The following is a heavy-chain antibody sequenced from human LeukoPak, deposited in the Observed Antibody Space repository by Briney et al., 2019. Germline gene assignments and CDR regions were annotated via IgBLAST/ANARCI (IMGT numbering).Heavy chain of an antibody. Sequence: PGGSLRLSCAASGFTFSSYEMNWVRQAPGKGLEWVSYISSSGSTIYYADSVKGRFTISRDNAKNTLYLQMNSLRAEDTAVYYCAKSRPVTTSFDYWGQGTLVTVSS. CDR3: AKSRPVTTSFDY. V-gene: IGHV3-48*03. CDR1: GFTFSSYE. D-gene: IGHD4-17*01. CDR2: ISSSGSTI. J-gene: IGHJ4*02.